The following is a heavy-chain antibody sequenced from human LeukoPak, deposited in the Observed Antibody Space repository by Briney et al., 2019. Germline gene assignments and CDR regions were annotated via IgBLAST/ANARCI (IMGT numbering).Heavy chain of an antibody. D-gene: IGHD2-21*02. CDR3: ARGPREVVTATFDY. V-gene: IGHV4-34*01. Sequence: NPSETLSLTCAVYGGSFSGYYWSWIRQPPGKGLEWIGEINHSGSTNYNPSLKSRVTISVDTSKNQSSLKLSSVTAADTAVYYCARGPREVVTATFDYWGQGTLVTVSS. CDR2: INHSGST. CDR1: GGSFSGYY. J-gene: IGHJ4*02.